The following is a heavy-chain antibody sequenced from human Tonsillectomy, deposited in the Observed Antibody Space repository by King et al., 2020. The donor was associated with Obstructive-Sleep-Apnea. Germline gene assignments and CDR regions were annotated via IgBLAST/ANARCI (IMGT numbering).Heavy chain of an antibody. J-gene: IGHJ4*02. V-gene: IGHV4-39*07. CDR1: GGSISSNSY. CDR3: ARADRDIAMGLFDY. D-gene: IGHD5-18*01. Sequence: QLQESGPGLVKPSETLSLTCTVSGGSISSNSYWGWIRQPPGKGLEWIGHIYYSGSTYYTPSLKSRVTISVDTSKNQFSLELNSVTAADTAVYYCARADRDIAMGLFDYWGQGTLVTVSS. CDR2: IYYSGST.